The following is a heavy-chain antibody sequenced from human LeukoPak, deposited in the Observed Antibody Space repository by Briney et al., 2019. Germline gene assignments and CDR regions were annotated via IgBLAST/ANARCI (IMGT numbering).Heavy chain of an antibody. D-gene: IGHD2-2*01. CDR2: IKQDESEK. J-gene: IGHJ4*02. CDR3: ARGRFVSDSTSDTPTYFDY. CDR1: EFTFSRYW. Sequence: PGGSLRLSCAASEFTFSRYWMTWVRQAPGKGLEWVANIKQDESEKYYVDSVKGRFTISRDNAKNSLYLQMNSLRAEDTAMYYCARGRFVSDSTSDTPTYFDYWGQGTLVTVSS. V-gene: IGHV3-7*03.